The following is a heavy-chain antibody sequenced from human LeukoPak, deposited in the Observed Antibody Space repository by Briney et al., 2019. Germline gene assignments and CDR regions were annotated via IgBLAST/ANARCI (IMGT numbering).Heavy chain of an antibody. CDR3: ASPNYYDSSGYYPIDY. J-gene: IGHJ4*02. Sequence: PSETLSLTCTVSGGSTSSSSYYWGWIRQPPGTGLEWIGSIYYSGSTYYNPSLKSRVTISVDTSKNQFSLKLSSVTAADTAVYYCASPNYYDSSGYYPIDYWGQGTLVTVSS. CDR2: IYYSGST. V-gene: IGHV4-39*01. D-gene: IGHD3-22*01. CDR1: GGSTSSSSYY.